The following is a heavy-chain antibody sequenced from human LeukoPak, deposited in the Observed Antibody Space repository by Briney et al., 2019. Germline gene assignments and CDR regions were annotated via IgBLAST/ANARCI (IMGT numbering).Heavy chain of an antibody. CDR2: ISVSGDST. CDR1: GFIFSNYV. J-gene: IGHJ4*02. D-gene: IGHD3-3*01. Sequence: GGSLRLSCAASGFIFSNYVMSWVRQAPGKGLEWVSGISVSGDSTYYADSVKGRFTISRDNSKNTLYLQVNSLRAEDTAVYYCAKDHPRITIFGALHYWGQGTLVTVSS. V-gene: IGHV3-23*01. CDR3: AKDHPRITIFGALHY.